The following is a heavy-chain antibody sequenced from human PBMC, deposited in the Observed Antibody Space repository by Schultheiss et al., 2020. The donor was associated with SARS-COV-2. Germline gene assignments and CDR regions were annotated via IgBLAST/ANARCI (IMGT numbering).Heavy chain of an antibody. V-gene: IGHV1-18*01. Sequence: ASVKVSCKASGYTFTSYGISWVRQAPGQGLEWMGWISAYNGNTNYAQKFQGRVTITADESTSTAYMEMSSLKSEDTAVYYCARDVGELEWFGGMDVWGQGTTVTVSS. CDR2: ISAYNGNT. CDR3: ARDVGELEWFGGMDV. CDR1: GYTFTSYG. D-gene: IGHD3-3*01. J-gene: IGHJ6*02.